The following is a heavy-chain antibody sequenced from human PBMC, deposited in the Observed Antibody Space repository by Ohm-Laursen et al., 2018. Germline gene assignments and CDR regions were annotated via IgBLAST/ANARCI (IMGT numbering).Heavy chain of an antibody. J-gene: IGHJ5*02. D-gene: IGHD6-19*01. CDR1: GFTFSNYA. V-gene: IGHV3-23*01. CDR2: ISGSGGHT. CDR3: AKVAVAGTWWFDP. Sequence: SLRLSCTASGFTFSNYAMSWVRQAPGKGLEWVSGISGSGGHTYYADSVKGRFTISRDNSKNTLYLQMNSLRAEDTAVYYCAKVAVAGTWWFDPWGQGTLVTVSS.